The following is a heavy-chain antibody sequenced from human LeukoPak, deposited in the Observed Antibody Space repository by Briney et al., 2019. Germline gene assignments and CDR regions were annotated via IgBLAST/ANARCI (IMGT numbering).Heavy chain of an antibody. D-gene: IGHD4-23*01. CDR2: IYYSGST. J-gene: IGHJ6*02. V-gene: IGHV4-39*07. CDR1: GGSISSSSYY. Sequence: SETLSLTCTVSGGSISSSSYYWGWIRQPPGKGLEWIGSIYYSGSTYYNPFLKSRVTISVDTSKNQFSLKLSSVTAADTAVYYCARDPDYGGNSGHYYGMDVWGQGTTVTVSS. CDR3: ARDPDYGGNSGHYYGMDV.